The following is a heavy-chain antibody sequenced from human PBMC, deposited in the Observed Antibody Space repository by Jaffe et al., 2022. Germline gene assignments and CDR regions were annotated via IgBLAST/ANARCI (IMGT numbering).Heavy chain of an antibody. CDR2: IYHSGST. CDR3: ARHPITMISFDI. V-gene: IGHV4-38-2*01. Sequence: QVQLQESGPGLVKPSETLSLTCAVSGYSISSGYYWGWIRQPPGKGLEWIGSIYHSGSTYYNPSLKSRVTISVDTSKNQFSLKLSSVTAADTAVYYCARHPITMISFDIWGQGTMVTVSS. D-gene: IGHD3-22*01. J-gene: IGHJ3*02. CDR1: GYSISSGYY.